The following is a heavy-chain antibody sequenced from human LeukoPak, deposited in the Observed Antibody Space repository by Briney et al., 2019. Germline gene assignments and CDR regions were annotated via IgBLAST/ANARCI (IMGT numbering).Heavy chain of an antibody. V-gene: IGHV3-7*03. CDR1: GFTFSRNW. J-gene: IGHJ4*02. Sequence: GGPLRLSCEASGFTFSRNWMTWVRQAPGKGLEWVANIRQDGNEKYYVDSVKGRFTISRDNAKNSLYLKMNSLRAEDTAVYYCAKDLEHYYDSSGYLDSDYWGQGTLVTVSS. CDR3: AKDLEHYYDSSGYLDSDY. CDR2: IRQDGNEK. D-gene: IGHD3-22*01.